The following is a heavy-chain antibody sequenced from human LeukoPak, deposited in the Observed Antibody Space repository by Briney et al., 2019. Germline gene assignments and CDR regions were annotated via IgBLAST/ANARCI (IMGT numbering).Heavy chain of an antibody. CDR2: IYSGGST. V-gene: IGHV3-66*01. CDR1: GFTVSSNY. CDR3: ARAGFLTGYFLDY. Sequence: GESLRLSCAASGFTVSSNYMSWVRQAPGKGLEWVSVIYSGGSTYYADSVKGRFTISRDNSKNTLSLQMNSLRAEDTAVYYCARAGFLTGYFLDYWGQGTLVTVSS. D-gene: IGHD3-9*01. J-gene: IGHJ4*02.